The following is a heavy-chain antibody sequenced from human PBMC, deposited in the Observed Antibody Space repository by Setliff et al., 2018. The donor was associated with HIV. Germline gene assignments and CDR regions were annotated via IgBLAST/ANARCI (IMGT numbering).Heavy chain of an antibody. V-gene: IGHV1-8*03. CDR2: MNPNSGNT. J-gene: IGHJ4*02. CDR1: EYTFTNYD. CDR3: ARGRGPYYYDSSGYYYFDY. Sequence: GASVKVSCKASEYTFTNYDINWVRQATGQGLEWMGWMNPNSGNTGYAQKFQGRVTITRNTSISTAYTELSSLRSEDTAVYYCARGRGPYYYDSSGYYYFDYWGQGTLVTVSS. D-gene: IGHD3-22*01.